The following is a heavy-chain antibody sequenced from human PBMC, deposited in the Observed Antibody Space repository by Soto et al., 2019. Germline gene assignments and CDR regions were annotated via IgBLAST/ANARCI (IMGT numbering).Heavy chain of an antibody. CDR1: GYSFPRHG. V-gene: IGHV1-18*04. J-gene: IGHJ4*02. Sequence: ASVKVSCKDSGYSFPRHGIRWVRQAPGEGIEWIGWISGYNNNTKYAESFRDRVTLATDTVTNMTYMELRSLKSDDTALYYCALDDGRLRPLWVAYWGQETLCTVSA. CDR3: ALDDGRLRPLWVAY. D-gene: IGHD4-17*01. CDR2: ISGYNNNT.